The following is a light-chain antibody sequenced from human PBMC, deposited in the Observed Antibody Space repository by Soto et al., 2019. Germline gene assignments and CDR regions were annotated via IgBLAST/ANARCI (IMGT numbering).Light chain of an antibody. Sequence: ETLLTQSPDTLSLSPGERATLSCRASQSVTSNYFAWYQQKPGQAPRLLIYGASSRATGIPVRFSGSGSGTDFTLTISRLEPEYFAVYYCHQYGTSPLTFGGVTKVEIK. CDR1: QSVTSNY. CDR3: HQYGTSPLT. J-gene: IGKJ4*01. CDR2: GAS. V-gene: IGKV3-20*01.